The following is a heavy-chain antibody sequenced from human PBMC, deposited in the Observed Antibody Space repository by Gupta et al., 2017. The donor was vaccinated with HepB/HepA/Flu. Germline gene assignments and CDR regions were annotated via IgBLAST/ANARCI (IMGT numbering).Heavy chain of an antibody. J-gene: IGHJ5*02. D-gene: IGHD2-2*01. CDR1: GGSISSYY. V-gene: IGHV4-59*08. Sequence: GGSISSYYWSWIRQPPGKGLEWIGYIYYSGSTNYNPSLQSRVTISVDTSQNPFSLKLSPLTRAETAVYYRARSYRRVVTAAMFVFSGNWFHPRGQGTLVTVSS. CDR3: ARSYRRVVTAAMFVFSGNWFHP. CDR2: IYYSGST.